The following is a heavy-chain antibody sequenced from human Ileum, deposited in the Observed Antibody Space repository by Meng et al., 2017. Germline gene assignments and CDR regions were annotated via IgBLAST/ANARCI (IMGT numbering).Heavy chain of an antibody. CDR2: INQDGSQQ. CDR3: ARGSGWVFDN. J-gene: IGHJ4*02. CDR1: GFNFTNFW. D-gene: IGHD1-26*01. V-gene: IGHV3-7*01. Sequence: GESLKISCAASGFNFTNFWMTWVRQTSGKGLEWVAIINQDGSQQTYLDSVKGRFTISRDNAKKSLYLQMNSLRAEDTAVYYCARGSGWVFDNWGQGTLVTSPQ.